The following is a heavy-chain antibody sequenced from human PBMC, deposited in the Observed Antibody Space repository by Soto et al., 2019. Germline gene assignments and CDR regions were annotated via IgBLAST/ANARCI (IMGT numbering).Heavy chain of an antibody. CDR2: ISYDGSNK. V-gene: IGHV3-30-3*01. CDR1: GFTFSSYA. CDR3: ARASITMIVVDYFDY. J-gene: IGHJ4*02. D-gene: IGHD3-22*01. Sequence: WVLRLSCAASGFTFSSYAMHWVRQAPGKGLEWVAVISYDGSNKYYADSVKGRFTISRDNSKNTLYLQMNSLRAKDTAVYYCARASITMIVVDYFDYWGQGTMVTVYS.